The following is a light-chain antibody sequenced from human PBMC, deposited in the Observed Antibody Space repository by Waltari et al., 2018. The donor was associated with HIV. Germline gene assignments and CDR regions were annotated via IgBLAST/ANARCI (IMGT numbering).Light chain of an antibody. Sequence: QSVLTQPPSVSGAPGQRVTISCTGSTSNIGAHYGVNWYQEVPGTAPRLLIYGDHNRPSGIPDRFSGSRSGTSASLAINGLQAEDEAEYCCQSYDSSLSSVLFGGGTKLTVL. CDR1: TSNIGAHYG. J-gene: IGLJ2*01. V-gene: IGLV1-40*01. CDR2: GDH. CDR3: QSYDSSLSSVL.